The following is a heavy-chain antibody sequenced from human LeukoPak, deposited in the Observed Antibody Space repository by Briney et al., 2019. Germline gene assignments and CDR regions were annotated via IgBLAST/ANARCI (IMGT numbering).Heavy chain of an antibody. Sequence: GGSLRLSCAASGFTVSSNYMSWVRQAPGKGLEWVSVIYSGGSTYYADSVKGRFTVSRDNSKNTQYLQMNSLRAEDTAVYYCALSPDTVPTSGDYWGQGTLVTVSS. CDR1: GFTVSSNY. V-gene: IGHV3-53*01. CDR2: IYSGGST. D-gene: IGHD4-17*01. J-gene: IGHJ4*02. CDR3: ALSPDTVPTSGDY.